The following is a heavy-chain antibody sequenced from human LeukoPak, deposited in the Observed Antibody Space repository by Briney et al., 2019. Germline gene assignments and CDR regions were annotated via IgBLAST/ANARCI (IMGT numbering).Heavy chain of an antibody. J-gene: IGHJ5*02. D-gene: IGHD3-10*01. V-gene: IGHV4-4*02. CDR3: ARLHGSGSLRP. Sequence: SETLSLTCAVSGGSISSNNWWIWVRQSPEKGLEWIGEIYHDGSTNYNPSLKSRVTISMDKSKNQLSLKLNFVTAADTAVYYCARLHGSGSLRPWGQGTLVTVSS. CDR1: GGSISSNNW. CDR2: IYHDGST.